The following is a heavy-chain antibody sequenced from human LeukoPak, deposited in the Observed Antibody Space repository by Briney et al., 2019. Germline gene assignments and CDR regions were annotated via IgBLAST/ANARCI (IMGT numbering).Heavy chain of an antibody. J-gene: IGHJ4*02. CDR2: ISSSGTTI. CDR1: GFTFSTYS. Sequence: QPGGSLRLSCAASGFTFSTYSMNWVRQAPGKGPEWVSYISSSGTTISYADSVKGRFTNSRDNVKNSLYLQMNSLRAEDTAVYYCARDPLGYSSGGFHWGQGTLVTVSS. D-gene: IGHD6-19*01. CDR3: ARDPLGYSSGGFH. V-gene: IGHV3-48*01.